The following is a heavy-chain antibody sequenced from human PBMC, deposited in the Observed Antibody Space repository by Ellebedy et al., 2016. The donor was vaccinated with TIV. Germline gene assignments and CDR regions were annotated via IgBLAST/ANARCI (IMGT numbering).Heavy chain of an antibody. V-gene: IGHV1-46*01. CDR2: INPSGGST. J-gene: IGHJ4*02. CDR3: AGDGGNSGFDY. Sequence: ASVKVSXKASQYTFTNNYVHWVRQAPGQGLEWVGLINPSGGSTSYAQNFQGRITMTRDTSTSTVYMELRSLRSEDTAVYYCAGDGGNSGFDYWGQGTLVIVSS. D-gene: IGHD4-23*01. CDR1: QYTFTNNY.